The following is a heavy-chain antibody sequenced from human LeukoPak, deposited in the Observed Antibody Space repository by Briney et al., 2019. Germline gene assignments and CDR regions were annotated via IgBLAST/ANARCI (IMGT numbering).Heavy chain of an antibody. V-gene: IGHV1-2*02. J-gene: IGHJ4*02. Sequence: GASVKVSCKASGYTFTDYYIHWMRQAPGQGLEWMGRINPSTGDTNYGKKFKGRVSMTRDTSISTSYTELNRLRSDDTAVYYCARDPNWSAFDSWGQGTLVTVSS. CDR1: GYTFTDYY. D-gene: IGHD1-1*01. CDR2: INPSTGDT. CDR3: ARDPNWSAFDS.